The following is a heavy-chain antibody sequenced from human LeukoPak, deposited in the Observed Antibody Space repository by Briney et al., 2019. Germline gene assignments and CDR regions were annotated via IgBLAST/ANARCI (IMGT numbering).Heavy chain of an antibody. V-gene: IGHV1-18*01. J-gene: IGHJ3*02. CDR3: ARDSGDIYYDSSGSNAFDI. CDR1: GYTLTSYG. CDR2: ISAYNGNT. Sequence: ASVKVSCKASGYTLTSYGISWVRQAPGQGLEWMGWISAYNGNTNYAQKLQGRVTMTTDTSTSTAYMQLRSLRSDDTAVYYCARDSGDIYYDSSGSNAFDIWGQGTMVTVSS. D-gene: IGHD3-22*01.